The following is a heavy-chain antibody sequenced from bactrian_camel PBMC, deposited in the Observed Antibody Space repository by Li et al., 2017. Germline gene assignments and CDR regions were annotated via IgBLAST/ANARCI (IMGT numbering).Heavy chain of an antibody. CDR2: IDKEGAT. J-gene: IGHJ4*01. D-gene: IGHD6*01. CDR1: GLTYSTYC. CDR3: AAAVYCRAGSRPWEGLSAEYEN. V-gene: IGHV3S55*01. Sequence: QLVESGGGSVQAGGSLRLSCAASGLTYSTYCLAWFRQTPGSDREGVAVIDKEGATNYADPVKGRFTVSRDAANDILYLQMNSLKDEDTAMYYCAAAVYCRAGSRPWEGLSAEYENWGQGTQVTVS.